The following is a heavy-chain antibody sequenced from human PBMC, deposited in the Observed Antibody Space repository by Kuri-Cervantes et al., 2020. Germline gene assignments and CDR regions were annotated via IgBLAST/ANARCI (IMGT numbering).Heavy chain of an antibody. D-gene: IGHD3-22*01. CDR2: INHSGST. V-gene: IGHV4-34*01. J-gene: IGHJ4*02. Sequence: ESLKISCAVYGGSFSGYYWSWIRQPPGKGLEWIGEINHSGSTNYNPSLKSRVTISVDTSKNQFSLKLSSVTAADTAVYYCARRRRGRYYYDSSGYYYGITAQTSFDYWGQGTLVTVSS. CDR1: GGSFSGYY. CDR3: ARRRRGRYYYDSSGYYYGITAQTSFDY.